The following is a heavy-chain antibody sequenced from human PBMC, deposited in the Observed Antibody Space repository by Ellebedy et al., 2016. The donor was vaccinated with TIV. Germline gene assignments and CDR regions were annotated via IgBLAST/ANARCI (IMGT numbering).Heavy chain of an antibody. V-gene: IGHV3-74*01. CDR2: INSDGSNS. J-gene: IGHJ4*02. CDR1: GFTFSTYW. D-gene: IGHD6-19*01. Sequence: GESLKISCAASGFTFSTYWMHWVRQAPGKGLVWVSRINSDGSNSNYADSVKGRFTISRDNAKNSLYLQMNTLRAEDTAVYYCARVPLDGAVAGTVEVAFDYWGQGTLVTVSS. CDR3: ARVPLDGAVAGTVEVAFDY.